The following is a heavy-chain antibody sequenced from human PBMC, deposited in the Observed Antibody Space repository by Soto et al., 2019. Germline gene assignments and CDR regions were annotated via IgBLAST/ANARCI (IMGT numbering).Heavy chain of an antibody. D-gene: IGHD6-6*01. Sequence: GESLKISCKGSGYSFAGYWITWVRQKPGKGLEWMGRIDPSDSQTYYSPSFRGHVTISVTKSITTVFLQWSSLKASDTAMYYCARRDSSSNIFDYWGQGTLVTVSS. CDR1: GYSFAGYW. V-gene: IGHV5-10-1*01. CDR2: IDPSDSQT. J-gene: IGHJ4*02. CDR3: ARRDSSSNIFDY.